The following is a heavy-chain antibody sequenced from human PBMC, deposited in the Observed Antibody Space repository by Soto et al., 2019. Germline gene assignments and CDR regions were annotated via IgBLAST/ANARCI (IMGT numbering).Heavy chain of an antibody. Sequence: QVQLVQSGAEVKKPGASVKVSCKASGYTFTGYYMHWVRQAPGQGLEWMGWINPNSGGTNYAQKFQGWVTMTRDTSISTAYMELRTLRSDDTAVYYCAREPIWGYYGMEVWGQGTTVTVSS. CDR2: INPNSGGT. CDR3: AREPIWGYYGMEV. CDR1: GYTFTGYY. J-gene: IGHJ6*02. D-gene: IGHD7-27*01. V-gene: IGHV1-2*04.